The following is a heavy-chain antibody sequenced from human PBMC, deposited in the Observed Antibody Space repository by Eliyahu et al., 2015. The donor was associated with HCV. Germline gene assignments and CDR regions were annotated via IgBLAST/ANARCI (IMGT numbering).Heavy chain of an antibody. V-gene: IGHV1-69*04. D-gene: IGHD3-22*01. J-gene: IGHJ6*02. Sequence: QVQLVQSGAEVKKPGSSVKVSCKASGGTFSSYAISWVRQAPGQGLEWMGRIIPILGIANYAQKFQGRVTITADKSTSTAYMELSSLRSEDTAVYYCAREEYYYDSYGMDVWGQGTTVTVSS. CDR1: GGTFSSYA. CDR2: IIPILGIA. CDR3: AREEYYYDSYGMDV.